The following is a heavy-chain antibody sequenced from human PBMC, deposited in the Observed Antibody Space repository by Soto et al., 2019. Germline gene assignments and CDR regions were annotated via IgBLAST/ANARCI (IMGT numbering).Heavy chain of an antibody. D-gene: IGHD6-13*01. CDR2: ISGSGGST. Sequence: EVQLLESGGGLVQPGGSLRLSCAASGFTFSSYAMTWVRQAPGEGLEWVSTISGSGGSTYYADSVKGRFTISRDNSKNTLYLQMNSLTAEDTAVYYCAKYSSSWYDDYWGQGTLVTVSS. J-gene: IGHJ4*02. CDR3: AKYSSSWYDDY. V-gene: IGHV3-23*01. CDR1: GFTFSSYA.